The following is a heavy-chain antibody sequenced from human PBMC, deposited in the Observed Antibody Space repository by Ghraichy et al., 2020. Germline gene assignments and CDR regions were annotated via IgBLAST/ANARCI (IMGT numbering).Heavy chain of an antibody. V-gene: IGHV4-34*01. Sequence: SETLSLTCAVYGGSFSGYYWSWIRQPPGKGLEWIGEINHSGSTNYNPSLKSRVTISVDTSKNQLSLKLSSVTAADTAVFYCARWVTYYDFWSGYYYNTHHGDYYYYGMDVWGQGTTVTVSS. CDR2: INHSGST. D-gene: IGHD3-3*01. CDR1: GGSFSGYY. CDR3: ARWVTYYDFWSGYYYNTHHGDYYYYGMDV. J-gene: IGHJ6*02.